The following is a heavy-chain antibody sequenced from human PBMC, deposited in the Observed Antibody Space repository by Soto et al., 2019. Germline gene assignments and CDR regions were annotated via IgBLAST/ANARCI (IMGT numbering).Heavy chain of an antibody. CDR2: IGQDGSEK. J-gene: IGHJ1*01. CDR1: GFDFRGYF. CDR3: TRDWRHFLH. V-gene: IGHV3-7*01. Sequence: VQLVDSGGGLVQPGGSLRLSCATSGFDFRGYFMTWVRQPPGKGLEWVANIGQDGSEKNYVDSVRCRFTISKDTATNIMNLQMDKPKDEATGLYNSTRDWRHFLHWSRGAPVIVSS.